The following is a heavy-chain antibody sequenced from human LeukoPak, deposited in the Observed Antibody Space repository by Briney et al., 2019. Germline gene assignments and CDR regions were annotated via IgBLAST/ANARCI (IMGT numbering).Heavy chain of an antibody. CDR3: AKGTFGGSYAGFDY. J-gene: IGHJ4*02. CDR2: ISGSGGST. CDR1: GFTFSSYA. Sequence: GGSLRLSCAASGFTFSSYAMSWVRQAPGKGLEWVSAISGSGGSTHYVDSVKGRFTISRDNSKNTLYLQMNSLRAEDTAVYYCAKGTFGGSYAGFDYWGQGTLVTVSS. V-gene: IGHV3-23*01. D-gene: IGHD3-16*01.